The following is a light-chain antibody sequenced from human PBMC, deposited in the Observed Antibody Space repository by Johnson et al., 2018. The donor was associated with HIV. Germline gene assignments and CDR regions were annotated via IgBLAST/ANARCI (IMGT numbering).Light chain of an antibody. CDR1: SSNIGNNY. J-gene: IGLJ1*01. CDR3: GTWDSSLSAGGV. CDR2: ENN. Sequence: QSVLTQPPSVSAAPGQKVTISCSGSSSNIGNNYVSWYQQLPGTAPKLLIYENNKRPSGIPDRFSGSKSGTSATLDITGLQTGDEADYYCGTWDSSLSAGGVFGTGTKVTGL. V-gene: IGLV1-51*02.